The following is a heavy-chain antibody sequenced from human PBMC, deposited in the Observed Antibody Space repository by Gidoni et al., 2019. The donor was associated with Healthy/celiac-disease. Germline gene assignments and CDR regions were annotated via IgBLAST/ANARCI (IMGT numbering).Heavy chain of an antibody. D-gene: IGHD2-2*01. V-gene: IGHV1-46*03. J-gene: IGHJ6*02. CDR2: INPSGGST. CDR1: GYTFTSYY. CDR3: ARADCSSTSCFYYYYYGMDV. Sequence: QVQLVQSGAEVKKPGDSVKVSCKASGYTFTSYYMHWVRQAPGQGLEWMGIINPSGGSTSYAQKFQGRVTMTRDTSTSTVYTELSSLRSEDTAVYYCARADCSSTSCFYYYYYGMDVWGQGTTVTVSS.